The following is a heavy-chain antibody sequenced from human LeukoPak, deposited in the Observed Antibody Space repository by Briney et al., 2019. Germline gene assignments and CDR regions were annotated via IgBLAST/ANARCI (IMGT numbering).Heavy chain of an antibody. CDR1: GFTFSDYY. V-gene: IGHV3-11*01. CDR2: ISSSGSTI. CDR3: ARDSSWVVPAAIGY. Sequence: GGSLRLSCAASGFTFSDYYMSWIRQAPGKGLEWVSYISSSGSTIYYADSVKGRFTISRDNAKNSLYLQTSSLRAEDTAVYYCARDSSWVVPAAIGYWGQGTLVTVSS. D-gene: IGHD2-2*02. J-gene: IGHJ4*02.